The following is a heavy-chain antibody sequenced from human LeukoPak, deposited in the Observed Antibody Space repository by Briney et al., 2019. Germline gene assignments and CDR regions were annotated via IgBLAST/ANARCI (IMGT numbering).Heavy chain of an antibody. CDR3: AREGHYGGNGVDY. D-gene: IGHD4-23*01. Sequence: PSETLSLTCTVSGGSISSGDYYWSWIRQPPGKGLEWIGYIYYSGSTYYNPSLKSRVTISVDTSKNQFSLKLSSVTAADTAVYYCAREGHYGGNGVDYWGQGTLVTVSS. CDR2: IYYSGST. J-gene: IGHJ4*02. CDR1: GGSISSGDYY. V-gene: IGHV4-30-4*08.